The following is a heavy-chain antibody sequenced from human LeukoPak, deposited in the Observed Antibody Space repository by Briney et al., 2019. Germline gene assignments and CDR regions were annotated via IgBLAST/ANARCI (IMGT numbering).Heavy chain of an antibody. D-gene: IGHD5-18*01. CDR2: IDPEDGET. CDR3: ATGGVDTAMVTGVY. J-gene: IGHJ4*02. V-gene: IGHV1-24*01. Sequence: ASVTVSCKVSGYTLTELSMHWVRQAPGKGLAWMGVIDPEDGETIYAQKFQGRVTMTEDTSTDTAYMELSSLRSEDTAVYYCATGGVDTAMVTGVYWGQGTLVTVSS. CDR1: GYTLTELS.